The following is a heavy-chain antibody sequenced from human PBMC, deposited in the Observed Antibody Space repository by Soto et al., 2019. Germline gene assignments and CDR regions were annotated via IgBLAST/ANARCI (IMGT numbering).Heavy chain of an antibody. CDR3: ARDAHRFLEWLLLDY. V-gene: IGHV1-18*01. Sequence: ASVKVSCKASGYTFSSYGITWVRQAPGQGFEWMGWISADNGNTKYAQKFQGRVTMTTDTSTRTAYMELRSLRSDDTAVYYCARDAHRFLEWLLLDYWGQGTLVTVSS. D-gene: IGHD3-3*01. CDR1: GYTFSSYG. J-gene: IGHJ4*02. CDR2: ISADNGNT.